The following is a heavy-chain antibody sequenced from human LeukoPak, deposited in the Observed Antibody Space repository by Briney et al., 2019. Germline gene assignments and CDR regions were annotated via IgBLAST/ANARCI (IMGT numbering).Heavy chain of an antibody. CDR2: IWYDGSNK. Sequence: GRSLRLSCAASGFTFSSYGMHWVRQAPGKGLEWVAVIWYDGSNKYYADSVKGRFTISRDNSKNTLYLQMNSLRAEDTAVYYCAKVGDSSGWRLDYWGQGTLVTVSS. V-gene: IGHV3-33*06. CDR3: AKVGDSSGWRLDY. D-gene: IGHD6-19*01. CDR1: GFTFSSYG. J-gene: IGHJ4*02.